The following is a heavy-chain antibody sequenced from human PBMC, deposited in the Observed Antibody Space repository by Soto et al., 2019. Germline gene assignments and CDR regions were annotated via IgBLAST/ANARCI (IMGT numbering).Heavy chain of an antibody. CDR3: ARGSSSWFDY. CDR2: IYHSGST. D-gene: IGHD6-13*01. V-gene: IGHV4-30-2*01. J-gene: IGHJ4*02. CDR1: GVSISSGGYS. Sequence: PSETLCLTCAVSGVSISSGGYSWSWIRQPPGKGLEWIGYIYHSGSTYYNPSLKSRVTISVDRSKNQFSLKLSSVTAADTAVYYCARGSSSWFDYWGQGTLVTVSS.